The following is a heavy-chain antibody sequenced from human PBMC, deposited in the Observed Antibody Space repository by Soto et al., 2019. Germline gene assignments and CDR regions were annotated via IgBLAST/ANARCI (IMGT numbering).Heavy chain of an antibody. V-gene: IGHV3-30*18. J-gene: IGHJ6*02. CDR3: VKSLDITMVRGVNLPGYYYYYGMDV. CDR2: ISYDGSNK. D-gene: IGHD3-10*01. CDR1: GFTFSSYG. Sequence: GGSLRLSCAASGFTFSSYGMHWVRQAPGKGLEWVAVISYDGSNKYYADSVKGRFTISRDNSKNTLYRQRNTLRPEDTAVYYCVKSLDITMVRGVNLPGYYYYYGMDVWGQGTQVTVSS.